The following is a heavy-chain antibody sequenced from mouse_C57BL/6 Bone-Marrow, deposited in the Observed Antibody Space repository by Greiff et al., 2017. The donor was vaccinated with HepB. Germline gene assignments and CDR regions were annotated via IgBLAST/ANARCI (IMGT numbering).Heavy chain of an antibody. D-gene: IGHD2-3*01. V-gene: IGHV2-5*01. CDR3: AKMEGWLKGYCAMDD. Sequence: QVQLQESGPGLVQPSQSLSITCTVSGFSLTNYCVHWVRQSPGKGLEWLGVIWRGGGTDYNAAFMSRMSITKDNSKSQVFFKMNRLQADDTAIYYCAKMEGWLKGYCAMDDWGQGTTVTVSS. J-gene: IGHJ4*01. CDR2: IWRGGGT. CDR1: GFSLTNYC.